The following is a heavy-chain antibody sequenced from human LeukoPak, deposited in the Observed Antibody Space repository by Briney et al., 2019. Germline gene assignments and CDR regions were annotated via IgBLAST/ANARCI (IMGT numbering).Heavy chain of an antibody. V-gene: IGHV4-59*08. CDR2: IYYSGST. CDR1: GGSISSYY. D-gene: IGHD1-26*01. Sequence: SETLSLTCTVSGGSISSYYWSWIRQPPGKGLEWMGYIYYSGSTNYNPSLKSRVTISVDTSKNQFSLQLSSVTAADTAVYYCARQSGSYGVYYYYMDVWGKGTTVTISS. CDR3: ARQSGSYGVYYYYMDV. J-gene: IGHJ6*03.